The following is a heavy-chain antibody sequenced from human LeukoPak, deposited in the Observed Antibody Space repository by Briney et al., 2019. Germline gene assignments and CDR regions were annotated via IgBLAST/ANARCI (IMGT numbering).Heavy chain of an antibody. CDR1: GFAFSDYA. CDR2: ISYDGSNK. J-gene: IGHJ4*02. CDR3: ARDENTVATGPDY. Sequence: GRSLRLSCAASGFAFSDYAMHWVRQASGKGLEWVVVISYDGSNKYYADSVKGRFTISRENSKNTLYLQVNSLRREDTAVYYCARDENTVATGPDYWGQGTLVTVSS. V-gene: IGHV3-30-3*01. D-gene: IGHD5-12*01.